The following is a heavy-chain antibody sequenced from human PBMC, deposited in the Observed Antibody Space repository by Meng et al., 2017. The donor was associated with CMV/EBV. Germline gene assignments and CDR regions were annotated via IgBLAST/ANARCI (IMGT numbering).Heavy chain of an antibody. CDR1: GFTFSSYG. Sequence: PCAASGFTFSSYGMHWVRQAPDKGLEWVAFIRYDGSEKYYGDSVEGRLTISRDNSKNTVYLQMNRLRVDDTALYYCAKDSGGEGDMDVWGQGTTVTVSS. J-gene: IGHJ6*02. V-gene: IGHV3-30*02. CDR3: AKDSGGEGDMDV. D-gene: IGHD3-10*01. CDR2: IRYDGSEK.